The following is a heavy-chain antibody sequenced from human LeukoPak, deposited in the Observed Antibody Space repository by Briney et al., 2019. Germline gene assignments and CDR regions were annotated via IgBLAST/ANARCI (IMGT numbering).Heavy chain of an antibody. CDR3: ARGESMVRGFASRWYYYGMDV. J-gene: IGHJ6*02. CDR2: ISYDGSNK. Sequence: GRSLRLSCAASGFTFSSYAMHWVRQAPGKGLEWVAVISYDGSNKYYAGSVKGRFTISRDNSKNTLYLQMNSLRAEDTAVYYCARGESMVRGFASRWYYYGMDVWGQGTTVTVSS. CDR1: GFTFSSYA. D-gene: IGHD3-10*01. V-gene: IGHV3-30-3*01.